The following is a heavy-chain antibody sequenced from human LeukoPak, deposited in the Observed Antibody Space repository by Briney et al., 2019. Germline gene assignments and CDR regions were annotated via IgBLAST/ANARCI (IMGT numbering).Heavy chain of an antibody. CDR1: GGSISSYY. J-gene: IGHJ1*01. Sequence: PSETLSLTCTVSGGSISSYYWSWVRQAPGKGLEGVSAISGSGGSTYYADSVKGRFTISRDNSKNTLYLQMSSLRAEDTAVYYCAKSRARIAVAGTVYFQHWGQGTLVTVSS. CDR2: ISGSGGST. CDR3: AKSRARIAVAGTVYFQH. D-gene: IGHD6-19*01. V-gene: IGHV3-23*01.